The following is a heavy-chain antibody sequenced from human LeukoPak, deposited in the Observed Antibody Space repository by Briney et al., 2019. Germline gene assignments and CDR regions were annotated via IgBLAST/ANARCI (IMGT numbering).Heavy chain of an antibody. CDR1: GYSFTSYW. Sequence: GESLKISCKGSGYSFTSYWIGWVRQMPGKGLEWMGIIHPGDSDTRYSPSFQGQVTISADKSISTAYLQWSSLKASDTAMYYCARSRGSGSYYTPFDYWGQGTLVTVSS. J-gene: IGHJ4*02. D-gene: IGHD3-10*01. CDR2: IHPGDSDT. CDR3: ARSRGSGSYYTPFDY. V-gene: IGHV5-51*01.